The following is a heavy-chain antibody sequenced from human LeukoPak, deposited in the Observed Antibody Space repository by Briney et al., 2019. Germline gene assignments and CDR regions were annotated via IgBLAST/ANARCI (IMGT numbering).Heavy chain of an antibody. CDR1: GFTFSSYE. Sequence: GGSLRLSCAASGFTFSSYEMNWDRQAPGKGLEWVSSISRNSRYIYYADSMRGRFTISRDNAKNLLYLQMNSLKPEDTAVYYCARVAEAAAFDSWGQGTLVTVSS. V-gene: IGHV3-21*06. CDR3: ARVAEAAAFDS. CDR2: ISRNSRYI. J-gene: IGHJ4*02. D-gene: IGHD6-13*01.